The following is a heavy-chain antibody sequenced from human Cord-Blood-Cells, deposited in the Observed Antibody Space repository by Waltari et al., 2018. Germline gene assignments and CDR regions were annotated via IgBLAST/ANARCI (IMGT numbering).Heavy chain of an antibody. CDR2: IRYDGSNK. J-gene: IGHJ4*02. Sequence: QVQLVESGGGVVQPGGSLSLSCAASGFTFSSYGMHWVRQAPGKGLEWVAFIRYDGSNKYYADSVKGRFTISRDNSKNTLYLQMNSLRAEDTAVYYCAKWGVVPAAMGFDYWGQGTLVTVSS. CDR1: GFTFSSYG. D-gene: IGHD2-2*01. CDR3: AKWGVVPAAMGFDY. V-gene: IGHV3-30*02.